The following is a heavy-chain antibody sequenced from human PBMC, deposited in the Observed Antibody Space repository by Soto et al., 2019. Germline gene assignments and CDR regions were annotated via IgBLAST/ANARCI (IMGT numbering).Heavy chain of an antibody. CDR1: GFTFSSYA. CDR3: AKGAQGDIVYNWLDP. D-gene: IGHD2-15*01. Sequence: SMRLSCAASGFTFSSYAMSWVRQAPGKGLEWVSAISGSGGSTYYADSVKGRFTISRDNSKNTLYLQMNSLRAEDTAVYYCAKGAQGDIVYNWLDPWSQGTRVTVSS. J-gene: IGHJ5*02. CDR2: ISGSGGST. V-gene: IGHV3-23*01.